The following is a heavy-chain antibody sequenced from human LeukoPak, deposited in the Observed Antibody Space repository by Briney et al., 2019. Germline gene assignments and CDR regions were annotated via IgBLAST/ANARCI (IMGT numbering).Heavy chain of an antibody. V-gene: IGHV3-49*04. J-gene: IGHJ4*02. Sequence: GGSLRLSCTASGFTFGDYAMNWVRQAPGKGLEWVGFISSKAYGGKTESAASVKGRFTISRDDSKSIAYLQMNSLKTEDTAVYYCTRASITIVRGIIPEFDYWGQGTLVTVSS. CDR2: ISSKAYGGKT. CDR1: GFTFGDYA. D-gene: IGHD3-10*01. CDR3: TRASITIVRGIIPEFDY.